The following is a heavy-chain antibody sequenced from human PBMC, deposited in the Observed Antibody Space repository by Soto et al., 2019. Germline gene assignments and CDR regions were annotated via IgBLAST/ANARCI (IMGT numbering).Heavy chain of an antibody. CDR3: ARLWCSGGSCYSWYYYGIDV. CDR1: GGSISSSSYY. Sequence: SETLSLTCTVSGGSISSSSYYWGWIRQPPGKGLEWIGTIYYSGNTYYNPSLKSRVTISVDTSKNQYSLKLSSVTAADTAVYFCARLWCSGGSCYSWYYYGIDVWGQGTTVTAP. V-gene: IGHV4-39*01. CDR2: IYYSGNT. J-gene: IGHJ6*02. D-gene: IGHD2-15*01.